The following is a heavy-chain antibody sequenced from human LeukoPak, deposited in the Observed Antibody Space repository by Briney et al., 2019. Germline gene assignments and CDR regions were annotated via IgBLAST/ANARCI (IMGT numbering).Heavy chain of an antibody. CDR2: INPISGGT. J-gene: IGHJ4*02. CDR3: ARYCSSTSCYSDY. CDR1: GYTFTGYY. D-gene: IGHD2-2*01. V-gene: IGHV1-2*06. Sequence: GDSVKVSCKAPGYTFTGYYMHWVRQAPGQGLEYMGRINPISGGTVYAQKFQGRVTMTRDTSITTAYMELTRLTSDDTAVYYCARYCSSTSCYSDYWGQGTLVTVSS.